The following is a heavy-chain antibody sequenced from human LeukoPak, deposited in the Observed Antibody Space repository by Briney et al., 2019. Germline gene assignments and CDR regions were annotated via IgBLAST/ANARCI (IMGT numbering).Heavy chain of an antibody. Sequence: GTSVKVSCKASGFTFTSSAMQWVRQARGQRLEWIGWIVVGSGNTNYAQKFQERVTITRDMSTSTAYMELGSLRSEDTAVYYCAASDYGDYVVMYGMDVWGQGTTVTVSS. CDR2: IVVGSGNT. CDR1: GFTFTSSA. J-gene: IGHJ6*02. D-gene: IGHD4-17*01. CDR3: AASDYGDYVVMYGMDV. V-gene: IGHV1-58*02.